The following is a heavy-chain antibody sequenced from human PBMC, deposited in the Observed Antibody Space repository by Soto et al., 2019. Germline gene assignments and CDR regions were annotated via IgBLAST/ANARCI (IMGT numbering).Heavy chain of an antibody. J-gene: IGHJ5*02. CDR3: ARAMAGYCSSTSCYINWFDP. CDR1: NGSISGFY. CDR2: IHYSGRT. V-gene: IGHV4-59*12. D-gene: IGHD2-2*02. Sequence: SETLSLTCSVSNGSISGFYWTWIRQPPGKILEWIGYIHYSGRTDYNPSLTSRVTISVDTSKNQFSLKLSSVTAADTAVYYCARAMAGYCSSTSCYINWFDPWGQGTLVTVS.